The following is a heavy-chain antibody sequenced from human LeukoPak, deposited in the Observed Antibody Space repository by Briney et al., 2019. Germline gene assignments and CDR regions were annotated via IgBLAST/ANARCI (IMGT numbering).Heavy chain of an antibody. D-gene: IGHD6-25*01. CDR2: ISYADGSYK. J-gene: IGHJ4*02. Sequence: GGSLRLSCAASGFTFSSYAMHWVRQAPGKGLEWVASISYADGSYKYYADSVKGRFTISRDSSENTLYLQMNSLRAEDTAVYFCAKGSVGNADFASWGQGALVTVSS. V-gene: IGHV3-30*01. CDR3: AKGSVGNADFAS. CDR1: GFTFSSYA.